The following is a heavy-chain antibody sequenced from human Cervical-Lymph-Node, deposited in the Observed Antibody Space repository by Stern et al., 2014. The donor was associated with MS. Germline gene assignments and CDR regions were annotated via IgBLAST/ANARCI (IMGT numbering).Heavy chain of an antibody. CDR2: ISYGGSDK. CDR3: AREHYYDSTVYYPLFDC. Sequence: QVQLVQSGGGVVQPGRSLRLSCVASGFTFSNYAMHWVRQAPGKGLEWVAIISYGGSDKYYEDSVKGRFTISRDNSKNTLYLQMNSLRAEDTAVYYCAREHYYDSTVYYPLFDCGGQGTRVTVPP. D-gene: IGHD3-22*01. CDR1: GFTFSNYA. J-gene: IGHJ4*02. V-gene: IGHV3-30-3*01.